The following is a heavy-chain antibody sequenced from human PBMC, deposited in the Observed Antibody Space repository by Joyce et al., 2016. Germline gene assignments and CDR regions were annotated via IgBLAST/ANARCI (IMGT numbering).Heavy chain of an antibody. D-gene: IGHD2-21*01. J-gene: IGHJ6*02. CDR2: ISGDRRFI. CDR3: ARGGLVYDYSMDV. CDR1: GFMFSTSS. Sequence: EVQLVESGGGLVKPGGSLKISCAASGFMFSTSSMSWFRQAAGKGLEWVSAISGDRRFIFHADSVRDRFTVSRDNAENSLYLQMKSLRVEDTAVYFCARGGLVYDYSMDVWGQGTTVIVSS. V-gene: IGHV3-21*02.